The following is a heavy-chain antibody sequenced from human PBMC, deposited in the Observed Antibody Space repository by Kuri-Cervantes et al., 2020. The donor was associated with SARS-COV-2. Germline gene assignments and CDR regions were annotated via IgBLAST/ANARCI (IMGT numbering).Heavy chain of an antibody. Sequence: GESLKISCAASGFTFSSYAMHWVRQAPGKGLEWVAVISYDGSNKCYADSVKGRFTISRDNSKNTLYLQMNSLRAEDTAVYYCARTYSGSYSDAFDIWGQGTMVTVSS. V-gene: IGHV3-30*04. D-gene: IGHD1-26*01. CDR3: ARTYSGSYSDAFDI. CDR2: ISYDGSNK. CDR1: GFTFSSYA. J-gene: IGHJ3*02.